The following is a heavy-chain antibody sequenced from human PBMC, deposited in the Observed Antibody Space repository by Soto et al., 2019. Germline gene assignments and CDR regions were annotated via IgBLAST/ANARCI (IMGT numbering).Heavy chain of an antibody. Sequence: SQTLSLTCAISGDSVSSNSAAWNWIRQSPSRGLEWLGRTYYRSKWYNDYAVSVKSRITINPDTSKNQFSLQLNSVTPEDTAVYYCARDLGYCSGGSCYLGVNAFDIWGQGTMVTVSS. CDR2: TYYRSKWYN. J-gene: IGHJ3*02. V-gene: IGHV6-1*01. CDR3: ARDLGYCSGGSCYLGVNAFDI. CDR1: GDSVSSNSAA. D-gene: IGHD2-15*01.